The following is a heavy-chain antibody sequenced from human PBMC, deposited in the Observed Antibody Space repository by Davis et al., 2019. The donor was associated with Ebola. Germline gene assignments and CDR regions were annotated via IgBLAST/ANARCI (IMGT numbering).Heavy chain of an antibody. CDR1: GFTFSNHG. J-gene: IGHJ4*02. CDR3: ARDQYSNAWYDY. CDR2: IWFDESII. Sequence: GESLKISCVASGFTFSNHGIHWVRQAPGKGLEWVAVIWFDESIIYYADSVKGRFTVSRDNSKNTVYLKMNSLRVEDTAMYYCARDQYSNAWYDYWGQGTLVTVSS. D-gene: IGHD6-19*01. V-gene: IGHV3-33*08.